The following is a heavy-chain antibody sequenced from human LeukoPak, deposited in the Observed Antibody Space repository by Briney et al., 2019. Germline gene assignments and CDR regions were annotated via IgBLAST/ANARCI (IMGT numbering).Heavy chain of an antibody. CDR1: GGAITKYY. V-gene: IGHV4-59*01. Sequence: PSETLSLTCGVSGGAITKYYWNWNRQAPGKGLEWLGYIYYTGSTTYNPSVKSRITISLDTSKKQISLKLRSVTAADTAVYYCARDRGDGYNSGYFEYWGQGTLDTVSS. J-gene: IGHJ4*02. D-gene: IGHD5-24*01. CDR3: ARDRGDGYNSGYFEY. CDR2: IYYTGST.